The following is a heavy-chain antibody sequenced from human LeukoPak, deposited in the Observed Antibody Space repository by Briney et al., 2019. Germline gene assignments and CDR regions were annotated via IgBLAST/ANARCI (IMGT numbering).Heavy chain of an antibody. V-gene: IGHV3-30*18. CDR1: GFTFSNYG. Sequence: GRSLRLSCAASGFTFSNYGIHWVRQAPGKGLEWVAVISDDGSNKYYAESVKGRFTISRDSSKNTVYLQMTSLKAEDTGLYYCAKDRRLSTAVAGFDYWGQGTLVTVYS. J-gene: IGHJ4*02. D-gene: IGHD6-19*01. CDR3: AKDRRLSTAVAGFDY. CDR2: ISDDGSNK.